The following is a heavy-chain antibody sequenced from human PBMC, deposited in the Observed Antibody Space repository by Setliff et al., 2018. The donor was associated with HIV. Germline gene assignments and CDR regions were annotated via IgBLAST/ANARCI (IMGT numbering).Heavy chain of an antibody. CDR2: FDPEDDET. D-gene: IGHD3-10*02. V-gene: IGHV1-24*01. J-gene: IGHJ5*02. Sequence: ASVKVSCKVSGYTLTEVSIHWVRQAPGKGLEWMGGFDPEDDETVYAQKFQGRVTMTEDTSTDTAYMELSSLTSEDTAIYYCARDMFEIWERSLAKGDEFDPWGQGSLVTVSS. CDR3: ARDMFEIWERSLAKGDEFDP. CDR1: GYTLTEVS.